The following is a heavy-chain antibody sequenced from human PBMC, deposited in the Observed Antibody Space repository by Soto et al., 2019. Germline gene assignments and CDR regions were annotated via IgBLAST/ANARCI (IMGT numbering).Heavy chain of an antibody. J-gene: IGHJ3*02. CDR2: ISGSSGDT. V-gene: IGHV3-23*01. CDR1: GFTFSSYA. CDR3: AKIPHSSTWYLDAFDI. Sequence: EVQLLESGGGLVQPGGSLRLSCAASGFTFSSYAMSWVRQAPGKGLEWVAAISGSSGDTYYGDSVKGRFTISRDNSKNTLYLQMNSLRSEDTAVYYCAKIPHSSTWYLDAFDIWGQGTMVTVSS. D-gene: IGHD6-13*01.